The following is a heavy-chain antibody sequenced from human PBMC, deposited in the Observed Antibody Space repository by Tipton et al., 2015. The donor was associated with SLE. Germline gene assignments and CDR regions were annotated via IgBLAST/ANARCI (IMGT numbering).Heavy chain of an antibody. V-gene: IGHV4-39*07. CDR3: ASYGGSSWGDAFDI. J-gene: IGHJ3*02. CDR2: IYYSGST. Sequence: TLSLTCTVSGGSISSSSYYWGWIRQPPGKGLEWIGSIYYSGSTYYNPSLKSRVTISVDTSKSQFSLKLSSVTAADTAVYYCASYGGSSWGDAFDIWGQGTMVTVSS. CDR1: GGSISSSSYY. D-gene: IGHD6-13*01.